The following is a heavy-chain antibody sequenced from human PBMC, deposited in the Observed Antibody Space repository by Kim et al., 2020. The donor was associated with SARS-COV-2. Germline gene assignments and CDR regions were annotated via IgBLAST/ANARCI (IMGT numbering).Heavy chain of an antibody. J-gene: IGHJ4*02. CDR3: AKDIRGYNRPFDC. Sequence: ADSMKDRFSISRDNSKSTLYLQLGSLSVEDTAVYYCAKDIRGYNRPFDCWGQGTLVTVSS. V-gene: IGHV3-23*01. D-gene: IGHD3-22*01.